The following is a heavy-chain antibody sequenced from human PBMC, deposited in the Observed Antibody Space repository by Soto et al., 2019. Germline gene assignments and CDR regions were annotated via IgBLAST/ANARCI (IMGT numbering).Heavy chain of an antibody. D-gene: IGHD6-13*01. Sequence: PSETLSLTCAVYGGSFSGYYWSWICQPPGKGLEWIGEINHSGSTNYNPSLKSRVTISVDTSKNQFSLKLSSVTAADTAVYYCARSAGEWFYYCYYYGMDVWGQGTTVTVSS. CDR2: INHSGST. J-gene: IGHJ6*02. V-gene: IGHV4-34*01. CDR1: GGSFSGYY. CDR3: ARSAGEWFYYCYYYGMDV.